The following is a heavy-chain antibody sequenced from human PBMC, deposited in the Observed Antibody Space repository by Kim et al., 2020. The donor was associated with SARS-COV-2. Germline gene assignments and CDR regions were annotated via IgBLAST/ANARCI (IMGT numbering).Heavy chain of an antibody. V-gene: IGHV3-53*01. J-gene: IGHJ3*02. CDR1: GFTVSSNY. CDR2: IYSGGST. Sequence: GGSLRLSCAASGFTVSSNYMSWVRQAPGKGLEWVSVIYSGGSTYYADSVKGRFTISRDNSKNTLYLQMNSLRAEDTAVYYCARDTYDSSGNGAFDIWGQGTMVTVSS. CDR3: ARDTYDSSGNGAFDI. D-gene: IGHD3-22*01.